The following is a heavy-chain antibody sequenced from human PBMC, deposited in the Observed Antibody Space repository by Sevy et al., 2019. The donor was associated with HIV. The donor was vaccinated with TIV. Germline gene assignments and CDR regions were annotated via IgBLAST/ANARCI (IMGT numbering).Heavy chain of an antibody. CDR2: FYYSRST. Sequence: SENLSLTCTVSGGSMSGYYWSWIRQPPGKGLEWIGYFYYSRSTNYNASVKSRVTISVDTSRNHSSLKLRSVTAADTAVYYCARASPEYYYGLDVWGHGTTVTVSS. CDR3: ARASPEYYYGLDV. CDR1: GGSMSGYY. J-gene: IGHJ6*02. V-gene: IGHV4-59*01.